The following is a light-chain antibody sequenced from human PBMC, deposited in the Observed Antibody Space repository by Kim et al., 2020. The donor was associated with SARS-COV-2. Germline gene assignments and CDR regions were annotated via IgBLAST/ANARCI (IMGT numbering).Light chain of an antibody. V-gene: IGLV1-44*01. Sequence: GKRGTVPCSGSSSNIGINTANWYQQLPGTAPKLLIYRDNQRPSGVPDRFSGSTSGTSASLAISGLQSEDEADYYCAAWDDSVNGWVFGGGTQLTVL. CDR2: RDN. J-gene: IGLJ3*02. CDR1: SSNIGINT. CDR3: AAWDDSVNGWV.